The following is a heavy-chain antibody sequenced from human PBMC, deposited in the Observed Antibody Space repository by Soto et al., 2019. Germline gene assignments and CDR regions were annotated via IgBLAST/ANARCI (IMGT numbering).Heavy chain of an antibody. J-gene: IGHJ6*02. CDR3: ARSYSVTTSSYYGMDV. D-gene: IGHD4-17*01. V-gene: IGHV1-69*01. CDR1: GDAFSSYA. CDR2: FIPMFGTP. Sequence: QVQLIQSGAAVKKPGSSVKVSCHTSGDAFSSYAMSWARQGPSQGLEWMGGFIPMFGTPIYTEKFQGRVTITADETTRAVYMELRSLTSDDSAVYYCARSYSVTTSSYYGMDVWGLGTTIIVS.